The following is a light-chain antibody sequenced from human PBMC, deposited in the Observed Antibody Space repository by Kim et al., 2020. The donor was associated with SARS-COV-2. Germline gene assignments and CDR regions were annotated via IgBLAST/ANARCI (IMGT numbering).Light chain of an antibody. J-gene: IGKJ1*01. CDR3: QQTYSASRT. V-gene: IGKV1-39*01. Sequence: DIQMTQSPSSLSASVGDRVTITCRASQDISRYLNWYQQKPGKAPKLLIYTASSLQSGVPSRFTGSGSETDFTLTISSLQPGDFATYNCQQTYSASRTFDRGTKVDIK. CDR2: TAS. CDR1: QDISRY.